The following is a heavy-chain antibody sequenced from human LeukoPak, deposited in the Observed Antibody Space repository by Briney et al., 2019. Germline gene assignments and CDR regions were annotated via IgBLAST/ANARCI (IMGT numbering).Heavy chain of an antibody. CDR2: ISASGGST. V-gene: IGHV3-23*01. D-gene: IGHD4-23*01. Sequence: PGGSLRLSCAASGFTFSSYAMSWVRQAPMKGLEWVSSISASGGSTYYADSVKGRFTISRNNSKNSLYLQMNSLRAEDTAVYYCARGDYGGDYFDYWGQGTLVTVSS. CDR1: GFTFSSYA. CDR3: ARGDYGGDYFDY. J-gene: IGHJ4*02.